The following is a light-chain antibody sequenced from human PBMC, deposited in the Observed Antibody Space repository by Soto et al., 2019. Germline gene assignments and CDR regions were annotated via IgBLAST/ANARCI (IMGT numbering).Light chain of an antibody. J-gene: IGKJ4*01. V-gene: IGKV1-39*01. CDR2: AAS. CDR1: QSISSY. CDR3: QQSYSTPLT. Sequence: DIQMTQSPSSLSASVGDRVTITCRASQSISSYLNWYQQKPGKAPNLLIYAASSLQSGVPSRFSGSGSGTDFTXXXSSLQPEDFATYYCQQSYSTPLTFGGGTKVDIK.